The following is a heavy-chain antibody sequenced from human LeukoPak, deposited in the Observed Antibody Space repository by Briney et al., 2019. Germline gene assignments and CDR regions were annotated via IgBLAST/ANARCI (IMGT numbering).Heavy chain of an antibody. J-gene: IGHJ3*02. CDR3: AKVVVEMATSDAFDI. CDR2: ISYDGSNK. V-gene: IGHV3-30*18. Sequence: GGSLRLSCAASGFTFSSYGMHWVRQAPGKGLEWVAVISYDGSNKYYADSVKGRFTISRDNSKNTLYLQMNSLRAEDTAVYYCAKVVVEMATSDAFDIWGQGTMVTVSS. CDR1: GFTFSSYG. D-gene: IGHD5-24*01.